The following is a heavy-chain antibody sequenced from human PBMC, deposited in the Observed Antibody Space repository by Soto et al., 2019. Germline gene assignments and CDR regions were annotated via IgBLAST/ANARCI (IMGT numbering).Heavy chain of an antibody. CDR1: GGSFSGYY. V-gene: IGHV4-34*01. CDR2: INHSGST. J-gene: IGHJ4*02. CDR3: ARGPPYCGGDCYDY. D-gene: IGHD2-21*01. Sequence: SETLSLTCAVYGGSFSGYYWSWIRQPPGKGLEWIGEINHSGSTNYNPSLKSRVTISVDTAKNQFSLKLSSVTAADTAVYYCARGPPYCGGDCYDYWGQGTLVTVSS.